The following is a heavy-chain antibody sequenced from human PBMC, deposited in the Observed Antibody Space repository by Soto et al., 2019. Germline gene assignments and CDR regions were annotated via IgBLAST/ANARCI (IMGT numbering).Heavy chain of an antibody. V-gene: IGHV4-59*01. J-gene: IGHJ4*02. D-gene: IGHD6-19*01. Sequence: SDTLSLTCTVSGGSIRTYYWSWIRQPPGKGLEWIGYIYYTGNTNNNPSLKSRVTISVDTSKNQFSLKLNSVTAADTAVYYCARERAVAGSFDFWGQGMLVTVS. CDR2: IYYTGNT. CDR3: ARERAVAGSFDF. CDR1: GGSIRTYY.